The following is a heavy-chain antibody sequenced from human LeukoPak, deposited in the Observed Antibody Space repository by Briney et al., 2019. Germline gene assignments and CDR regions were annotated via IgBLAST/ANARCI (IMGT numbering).Heavy chain of an antibody. CDR2: ISGSGGST. Sequence: GGSLRLSCAASGFTFSSYAMSWVRQAPGKGLEWVSAISGSGGSTYYADSVKGRFTISRDNSKNTLYLQMNSLRAEDTAVYYCAKDLEAAGGYPEYFQHWGQGTLVTVSS. D-gene: IGHD6-13*01. CDR3: AKDLEAAGGYPEYFQH. J-gene: IGHJ1*01. V-gene: IGHV3-23*01. CDR1: GFTFSSYA.